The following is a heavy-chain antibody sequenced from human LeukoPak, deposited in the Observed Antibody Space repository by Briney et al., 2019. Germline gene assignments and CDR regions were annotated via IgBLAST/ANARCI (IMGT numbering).Heavy chain of an antibody. CDR3: ARDLQCGGDCHYDALDI. V-gene: IGHV3-7*01. CDR2: IKEDGSDT. CDR1: GFTVSSNY. Sequence: GGSLRLSCAASGFTVSSNYMNWVRQAPGKGLEWVANIKEDGSDTYYVDSVRGRFTISRDNVRNSLHLQMNSLRAEDTAVYYCARDLQCGGDCHYDALDIWGQGTMVTVSS. J-gene: IGHJ3*02. D-gene: IGHD2-21*02.